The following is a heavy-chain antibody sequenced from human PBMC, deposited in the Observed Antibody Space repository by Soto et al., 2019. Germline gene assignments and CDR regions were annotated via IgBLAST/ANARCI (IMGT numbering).Heavy chain of an antibody. CDR1: GGTFSSYA. D-gene: IGHD6-19*01. CDR2: IIPIFGTA. J-gene: IGHJ4*02. CDR3: ARMIAVAGTQGYYFDY. V-gene: IGHV1-69*13. Sequence: ASVKVSCKASGGTFSSYAISWVRQAPGQGLEWMGGIIPIFGTANYAQKFQGRVTITADESTSTAYMELSSLRSEDTAVYYCARMIAVAGTQGYYFDYWGQGTLVTVSS.